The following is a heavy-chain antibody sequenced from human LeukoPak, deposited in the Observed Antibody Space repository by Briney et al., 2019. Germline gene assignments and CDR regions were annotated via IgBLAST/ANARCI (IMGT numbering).Heavy chain of an antibody. V-gene: IGHV3-21*01. D-gene: IGHD2-2*01. CDR3: ARAYAAMNFDY. CDR1: GFTFSSYS. CDR2: ISSSSSYI. Sequence: GGSLRLSCAASGFTFSSYSMNWVRQAPGKGLEWVSSISSSSSYIYYADSVKGRFTISRDNAKNSLYLQMNSLGAEDTAVYYCARAYAAMNFDYWGQGTLVTVSS. J-gene: IGHJ4*02.